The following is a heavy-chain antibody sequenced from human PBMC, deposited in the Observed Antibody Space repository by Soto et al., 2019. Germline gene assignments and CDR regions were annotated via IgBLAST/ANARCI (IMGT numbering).Heavy chain of an antibody. CDR3: GRVPDY. J-gene: IGHJ4*02. Sequence: QLQLQESGSGLVKPSQTLSLTCAVSGGSISSGGYSWSWIRQPPGKGLEWIGYIYHSGSTYYNPFLNDRLALSVGRSRNQFSLKLTSVTAADTAVYYCGRVPDYWGQGTMVTVSS. CDR1: GGSISSGGYS. CDR2: IYHSGST. V-gene: IGHV4-30-2*01.